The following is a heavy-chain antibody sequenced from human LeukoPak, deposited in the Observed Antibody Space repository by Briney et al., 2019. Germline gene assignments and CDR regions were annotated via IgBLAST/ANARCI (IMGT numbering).Heavy chain of an antibody. V-gene: IGHV3-33*06. J-gene: IGHJ4*02. D-gene: IGHD3-10*01. CDR1: GFTFSSYG. Sequence: GGSLRLSCAASGFTFSSYGMHWVRQAPGKGLEWVAVIWYDGSNKYYADSVKGRFTISRDNSKNTLYLQMNSLRAEDTAVYYCAKDAVWFGDHGHFDYWGQGTLVTVSS. CDR3: AKDAVWFGDHGHFDY. CDR2: IWYDGSNK.